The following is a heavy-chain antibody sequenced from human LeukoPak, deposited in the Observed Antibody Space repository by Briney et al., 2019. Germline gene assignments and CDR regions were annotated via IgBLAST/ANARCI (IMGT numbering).Heavy chain of an antibody. J-gene: IGHJ6*02. CDR3: ARGRGASRSGSYYTAYYYGMDV. D-gene: IGHD3-10*01. V-gene: IGHV4-34*01. CDR2: INHSGST. CDR1: GGSFSGYY. Sequence: SETLSLTCAVYGGSFSGYYWSWIRQPPGKGLEWIGEINHSGSTSYNPSLKSRVTISVDTSKNQFSLKLSSVTAADTAVYYCARGRGASRSGSYYTAYYYGMDVWGQGTTVTVSS.